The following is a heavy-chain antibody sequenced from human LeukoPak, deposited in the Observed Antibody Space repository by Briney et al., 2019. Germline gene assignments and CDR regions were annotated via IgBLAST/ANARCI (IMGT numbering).Heavy chain of an antibody. V-gene: IGHV1-46*01. CDR1: GYTFTSYG. Sequence: GASVKVSCKASGYTFTSYGISWVRQAPGQGLEWMGIINPSGGSTSYAQKFQGRVTMTRDMSTSTVYMELSSLRSEDTAVYYCARVRYYDFWSGYYGYFDYWGQGTLVTVSS. CDR3: ARVRYYDFWSGYYGYFDY. CDR2: INPSGGST. J-gene: IGHJ4*02. D-gene: IGHD3-3*01.